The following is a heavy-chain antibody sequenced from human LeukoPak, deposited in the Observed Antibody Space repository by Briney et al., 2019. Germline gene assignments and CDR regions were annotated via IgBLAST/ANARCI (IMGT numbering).Heavy chain of an antibody. V-gene: IGHV3-23*01. CDR2: ISGSDGTT. D-gene: IGHD2-15*01. CDR3: AKTNVKYSSGGSCFDAFDI. Sequence: GGSLRLSCAASGFTFSSYAMSWVRQAPGKGLEWVSSISGSDGTTYYADSVKGRFTISRDSSKNTLNLQMNSLRAEDTAVYYCAKTNVKYSSGGSCFDAFDIWGQGTMVTVSS. CDR1: GFTFSSYA. J-gene: IGHJ3*02.